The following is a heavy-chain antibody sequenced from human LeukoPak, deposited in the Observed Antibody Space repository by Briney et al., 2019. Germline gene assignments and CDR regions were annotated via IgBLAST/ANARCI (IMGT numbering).Heavy chain of an antibody. CDR1: GFTFRTYT. Sequence: GGSLRLSCAASGFTFRTYTMHWVRQAPGKGLEWVSSISTGSNYIYYADSVKGRFTISRDNAKNSLYLQMNSLRAEDTAVYYCAGGYSYGLCDYWGQGTLVTVSS. CDR2: ISTGSNYI. CDR3: AGGYSYGLCDY. J-gene: IGHJ4*02. D-gene: IGHD5-18*01. V-gene: IGHV3-21*01.